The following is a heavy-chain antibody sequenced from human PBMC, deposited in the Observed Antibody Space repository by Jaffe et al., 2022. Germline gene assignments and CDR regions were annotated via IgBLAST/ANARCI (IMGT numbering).Heavy chain of an antibody. V-gene: IGHV1-58*01. CDR1: GFTFTSSA. Sequence: QMQLVQSGPEVKKPGTSVKVSCKASGFTFTSSAVQWVRQARGQRLEWIGWIVVGSGNTNYAQKFQERVTITRDMSTSTAYMELSSLRSEDTAVYYCAAYTVTRPYYYYYYYMDVWGKGTTVTVSS. CDR3: AAYTVTRPYYYYYYYMDV. D-gene: IGHD4-4*01. CDR2: IVVGSGNT. J-gene: IGHJ6*03.